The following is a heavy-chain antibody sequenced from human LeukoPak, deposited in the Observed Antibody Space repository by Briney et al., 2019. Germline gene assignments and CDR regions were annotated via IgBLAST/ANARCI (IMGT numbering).Heavy chain of an antibody. CDR2: ISGSGGST. CDR3: AKDLARIAVAGTEGVDY. J-gene: IGHJ4*02. D-gene: IGHD6-19*01. Sequence: GGSLRLSCAASGFTFSSYAMSWVRQALGKGLEWVSAISGSGGSTYYADSVKGRFTISRDNSKNTLYLQMNSLRAEDTAVYYCAKDLARIAVAGTEGVDYWGQGTLVTVSS. CDR1: GFTFSSYA. V-gene: IGHV3-23*01.